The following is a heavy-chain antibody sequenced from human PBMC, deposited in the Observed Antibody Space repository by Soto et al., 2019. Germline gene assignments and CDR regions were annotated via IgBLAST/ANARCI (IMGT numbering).Heavy chain of an antibody. Sequence: GGSLRLSCAVAGFTFSSYIMNWVRQAPGKGLEWVSYISSSSSTIYYADSVKGRFTISRDNAKNSLYLQMNSLRAEDTFVYYCARVIKVAGTDAFDIWGQGTMGTVSS. V-gene: IGHV3-48*01. J-gene: IGHJ3*02. CDR2: ISSSSSTI. D-gene: IGHD6-19*01. CDR3: ARVIKVAGTDAFDI. CDR1: GFTFSSYI.